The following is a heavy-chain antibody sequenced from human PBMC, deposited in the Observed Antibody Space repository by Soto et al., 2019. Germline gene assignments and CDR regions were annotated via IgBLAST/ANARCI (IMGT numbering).Heavy chain of an antibody. CDR3: VRDVGEGTAPGY. CDR2: INAGNGNT. CDR1: GYSFTSYA. J-gene: IGHJ4*02. V-gene: IGHV1-3*01. Sequence: QVQLEQSGAEVKKPGASVKVSCKASGYSFTSYAMHWVRQAPGQRLQWMGWINAGNGNTKFSQNFQGRVTITRDTSASTAYMELSSLSSEDTAVYYCVRDVGEGTAPGYWGQGTLVTVSS. D-gene: IGHD1-7*01.